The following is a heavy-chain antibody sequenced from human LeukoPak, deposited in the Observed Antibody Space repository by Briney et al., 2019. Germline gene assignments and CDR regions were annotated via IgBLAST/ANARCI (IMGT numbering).Heavy chain of an antibody. V-gene: IGHV3-30-3*01. CDR3: ARDTVIIAASYPTYLDAFDI. CDR2: ISYDGSNK. J-gene: IGHJ3*02. D-gene: IGHD6-13*01. Sequence: RSLRLSCAASGFTFSSYAMHWVRQAPGKGLEWVAVISYDGSNKYYADSVKGRFTISRDNAKNSLYLQMNSLRAEDTAVYYCARDTVIIAASYPTYLDAFDIWGQGTMVTVSS. CDR1: GFTFSSYA.